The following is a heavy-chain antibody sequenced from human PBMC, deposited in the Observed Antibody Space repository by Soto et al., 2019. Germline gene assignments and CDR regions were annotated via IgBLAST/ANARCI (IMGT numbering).Heavy chain of an antibody. J-gene: IGHJ4*02. CDR3: ARGERGYSYGYFDY. V-gene: IGHV4-30-2*01. Sequence: SETLSLTCAVSGGSISSGGYSWSWIRQPPGKGLEWIGYIYHSGSTYYNPSLKSRVTISVDRSKNQFSLKLSSVTAADTAVYYCARGERGYSYGYFDYWGQGTLVTVSS. CDR1: GGSISSGGYS. D-gene: IGHD5-18*01. CDR2: IYHSGST.